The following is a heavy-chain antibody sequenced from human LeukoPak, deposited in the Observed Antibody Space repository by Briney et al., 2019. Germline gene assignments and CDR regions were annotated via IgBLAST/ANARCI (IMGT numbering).Heavy chain of an antibody. Sequence: GGSLRLSCDASGFTFGLYTITWVRQAPGKGLEWVSSITSTGAYINYADSVKGRFTISRDNAKDSLYLQMDSLRAEDTAVYYCARVPTGATTSNYFYYCMDVWGRGTTVTVSS. V-gene: IGHV3-21*01. D-gene: IGHD1-26*01. CDR3: ARVPTGATTSNYFYYCMDV. CDR2: ITSTGAYI. J-gene: IGHJ6*03. CDR1: GFTFGLYT.